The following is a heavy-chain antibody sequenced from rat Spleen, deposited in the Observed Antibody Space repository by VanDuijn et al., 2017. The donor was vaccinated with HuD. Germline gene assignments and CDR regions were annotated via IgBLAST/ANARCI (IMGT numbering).Heavy chain of an antibody. CDR2: ITYDGGTT. Sequence: EVQLVESDGGLVQPGRSLKLSCAASGFTFRDYNMAWVRQAPRKGLEWVATITYDGGTTYYRDSVQGRFIISRDNAKSPLYLQIDSLRSEDTATYYCATGLFPRAAIFAHWGQGTLVTVSS. V-gene: IGHV5S10*01. CDR1: GFTFRDYN. CDR3: ATGLFPRAAIFAH. D-gene: IGHD1-2*01. J-gene: IGHJ3*01.